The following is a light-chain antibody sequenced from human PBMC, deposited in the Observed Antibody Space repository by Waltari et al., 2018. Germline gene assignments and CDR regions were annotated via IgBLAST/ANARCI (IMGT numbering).Light chain of an antibody. CDR3: QQFDTDVT. J-gene: IGKJ2*01. CDR1: HRSNIW. Sequence: IQVIQSPSTLSASVGDTVPISCRVSHRSNIWLAWYQQKPGKAPKLLIKKASTLEDGVPSRFSGSGSGTEFTLTIKSLQPDDFGTYFCQQFDTDVTFGQGTKVEI. V-gene: IGKV1-5*01. CDR2: KAS.